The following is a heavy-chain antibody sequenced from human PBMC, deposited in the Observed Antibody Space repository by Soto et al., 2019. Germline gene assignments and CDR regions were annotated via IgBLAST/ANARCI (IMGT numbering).Heavy chain of an antibody. CDR2: IIPIFGTA. J-gene: IGHJ6*02. CDR3: ARDFGYGDYAYYYGMDV. CDR1: GGTFSSYA. D-gene: IGHD4-17*01. Sequence: GASVKVSCKASGGTFSSYAISWVRQAPGQGLEWMGGIIPIFGTANYAQKFQGRVTITADESTSTAYMELSSLRSEDTAVYYCARDFGYGDYAYYYGMDVWGQGTTVTVSS. V-gene: IGHV1-69*13.